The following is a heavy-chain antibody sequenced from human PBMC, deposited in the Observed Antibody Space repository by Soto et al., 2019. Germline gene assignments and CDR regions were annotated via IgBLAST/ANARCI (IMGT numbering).Heavy chain of an antibody. CDR1: GFTFSDYA. CDR2: VSYDGRNT. Sequence: VQLVESGGGVVQPGRSLRLSCAASGFTFSDYAMHWVRQAPGKGLEWVAVVSYDGRNTHYADSVKGRFTISRDSSKNTVSLEKTSLRAEDTAVYYCAKGGRQWLVTSDFNYWGQGALVTVSS. V-gene: IGHV3-30*18. D-gene: IGHD6-19*01. CDR3: AKGGRQWLVTSDFNY. J-gene: IGHJ4*02.